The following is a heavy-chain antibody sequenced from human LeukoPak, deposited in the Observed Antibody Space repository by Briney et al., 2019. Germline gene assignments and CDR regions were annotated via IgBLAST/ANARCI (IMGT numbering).Heavy chain of an antibody. J-gene: IGHJ6*02. CDR1: GYTFTGYY. Sequence: ASVKVSCKASGYTFTGYYMHWVRQAPGQGLEWMLWINPNSGGTNYAQKFQGRVTMTRDTSISTAYMKLSRLRSDDAAVYYCARDIVGATSYYYYGMDVWGQGTTVTVSS. CDR3: ARDIVGATSYYYYGMDV. CDR2: INPNSGGT. V-gene: IGHV1-2*02. D-gene: IGHD1-26*01.